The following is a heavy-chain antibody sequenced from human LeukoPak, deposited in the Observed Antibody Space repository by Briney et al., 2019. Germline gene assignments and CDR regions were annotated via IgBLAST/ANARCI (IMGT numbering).Heavy chain of an antibody. Sequence: SETLSLTCTVSGGSISRGDYYWSWLRQPPGKGLEWIGYIYYSGSTYYNPSLKSRVTISVDTSKNQFSLKLSPVTAADTAVYYCARGGYYYGSGSSIPFDYWGQGTLVTVSS. J-gene: IGHJ4*02. D-gene: IGHD3-10*01. CDR3: ARGGYYYGSGSSIPFDY. V-gene: IGHV4-30-4*08. CDR1: GGSISRGDYY. CDR2: IYYSGST.